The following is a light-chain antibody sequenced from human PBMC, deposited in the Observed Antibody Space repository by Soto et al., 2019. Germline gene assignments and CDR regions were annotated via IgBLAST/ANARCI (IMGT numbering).Light chain of an antibody. Sequence: DLTRTQSHSTLSASGGDRVTNTFRASQSISSWLAWYQQKPGKAPKLLIYDASSLESGVPSRFSGSGSGTEFTLTISSLQPDDFATYYCQQYNSYSTFGQGTKVDVK. CDR2: DAS. J-gene: IGKJ1*01. CDR3: QQYNSYST. V-gene: IGKV1-5*01. CDR1: QSISSW.